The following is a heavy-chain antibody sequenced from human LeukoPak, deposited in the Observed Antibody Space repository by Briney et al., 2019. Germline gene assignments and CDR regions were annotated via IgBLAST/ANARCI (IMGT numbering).Heavy chain of an antibody. CDR3: ARTPGYYDSSGWWGSSYYFDY. CDR2: INPNSGGT. CDR1: VYTYPGYF. Sequence: AAVQVSFMASVYTYPGYFMHWVRQAPGQGREWMGWINPNSGGTNYAPKFQGRVTMSTDTSINTAYMEVTRLRSDDTAVYYCARTPGYYDSSGWWGSSYYFDYWGQGTLVTVSS. J-gene: IGHJ4*02. V-gene: IGHV1-2*02. D-gene: IGHD3-22*01.